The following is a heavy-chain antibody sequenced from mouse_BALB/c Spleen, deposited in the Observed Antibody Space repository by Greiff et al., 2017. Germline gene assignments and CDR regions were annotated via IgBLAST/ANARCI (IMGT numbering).Heavy chain of an antibody. CDR2: INPYNGGT. Sequence: EVQLQQPGAELVKPGASVKLPCKASGYTFTSYWMHWVKQSHGKSLEWIGEINPYNGGTSYNQKFKGKATLTVDTSSSTAYMELHSLTSEDSLVYYCARRRLRDAMDYWGQGTSVTVSS. V-gene: IGHV1S30*01. J-gene: IGHJ4*01. CDR1: GYTFTSYW. CDR3: ARRRLRDAMDY. D-gene: IGHD2-4*01.